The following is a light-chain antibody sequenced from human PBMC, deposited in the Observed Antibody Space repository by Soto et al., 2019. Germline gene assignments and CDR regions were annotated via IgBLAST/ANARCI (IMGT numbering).Light chain of an antibody. CDR3: QQYKNLPRT. CDR1: QSLTTN. V-gene: IGKV3-15*01. CDR2: GAS. Sequence: VMTQSPATLSVSPGERATLSCRASQSLTTNLAWYQQKPGQAPRLLIYGASTRATGIPARFSGSGSGTEFTLTISSLQSEDFAVYYCQQYKNLPRTFGQGTKVDIK. J-gene: IGKJ1*01.